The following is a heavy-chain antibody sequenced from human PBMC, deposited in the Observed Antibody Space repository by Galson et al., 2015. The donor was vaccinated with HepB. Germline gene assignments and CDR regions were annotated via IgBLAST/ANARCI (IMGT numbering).Heavy chain of an antibody. V-gene: IGHV3-23*01. Sequence: SLRFLCGAVDFGFCNDDIWWGRQAPGEGVVWVSGIIGNGGSTFYADSVKDRFTISRDNSKNTLYLQMNSLRAEDTAVYSCAKEADNFGVLSGLDLWGQGTLVTVSS. D-gene: IGHD3-3*01. J-gene: IGHJ4*01. CDR3: AKEADNFGVLSGLDL. CDR2: IIGNGGST. CDR1: DFGFCNDD.